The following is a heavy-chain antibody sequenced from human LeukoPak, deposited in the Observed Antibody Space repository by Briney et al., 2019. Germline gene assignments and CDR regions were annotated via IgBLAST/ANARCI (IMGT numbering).Heavy chain of an antibody. Sequence: SETLSLTCTVSGGSISSSSYHWGWIRQPPGKGLEWIGSIYYSGSTYYNPSLKSRVTISVDMSKNQFSLRLSSVTAADTAVYYCARHRSGWLQSSFDYWGQGTLVTVSS. CDR2: IYYSGST. J-gene: IGHJ4*02. D-gene: IGHD5-24*01. V-gene: IGHV4-39*01. CDR1: GGSISSSSYH. CDR3: ARHRSGWLQSSFDY.